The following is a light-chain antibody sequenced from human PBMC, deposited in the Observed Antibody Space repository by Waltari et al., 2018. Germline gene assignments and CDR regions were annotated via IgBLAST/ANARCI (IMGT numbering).Light chain of an antibody. CDR3: QQSSSTPQDA. CDR2: AAS. J-gene: IGKJ2*01. CDR1: QSINNY. Sequence: DIQMTQSPSSLSASVGDRVTITCRASQSINNYLNWYQQKPGKAPNLLVYAASSLHSGRPTRFSGSGTVTDCTLTISSLQADDVATYYCQQSSSTPQDAFGQGTKLEIK. V-gene: IGKV1-39*01.